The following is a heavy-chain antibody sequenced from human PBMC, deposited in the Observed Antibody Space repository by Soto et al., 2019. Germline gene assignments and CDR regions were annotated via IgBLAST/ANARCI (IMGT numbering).Heavy chain of an antibody. V-gene: IGHV3-15*01. CDR1: GFTFSNAW. J-gene: IGHJ4*02. Sequence: GGSLRLSCAASGFTFSNAWMSWVRQAPGKGLEWVGRIKSKTDGGTTDYAAPVKGRFTITRDDSKNTLYLQMNSLKTEAAAVYCCTAPISGSFPFDYWGQGTLVTVSS. D-gene: IGHD1-26*01. CDR3: TAPISGSFPFDY. CDR2: IKSKTDGGTT.